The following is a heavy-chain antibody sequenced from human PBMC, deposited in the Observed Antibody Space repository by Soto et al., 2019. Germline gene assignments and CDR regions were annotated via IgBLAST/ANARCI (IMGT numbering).Heavy chain of an antibody. CDR3: ARGLTYYYGSGSYRPYGY. V-gene: IGHV4-34*01. CDR2: INHSGST. Sequence: SETLSLTCAVYGGSFSGYYWSWIRQPPGKGLEWIGEINHSGSTNYNPSLKSRVTISVDTSKNQFSLKLSPVTAADTAVYYCARGLTYYYGSGSYRPYGYWGQGTLVTVSS. J-gene: IGHJ4*02. D-gene: IGHD3-10*01. CDR1: GGSFSGYY.